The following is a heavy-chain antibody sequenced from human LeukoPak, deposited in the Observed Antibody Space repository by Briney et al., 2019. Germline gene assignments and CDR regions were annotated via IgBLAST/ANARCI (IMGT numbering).Heavy chain of an antibody. Sequence: PGGSLRLSCAASGFTFSDYYMSSTRQAPGKGLEWVSYISSSSSYTNYADSVKGRFTISRDNAKNSLYLQMNSLRAEDTAVYYCARAGYCSGGRCYYYYYGMDVWGKGTTVTVSS. CDR1: GFTFSDYY. CDR2: ISSSSSYT. D-gene: IGHD2-15*01. CDR3: ARAGYCSGGRCYYYYYGMDV. J-gene: IGHJ6*04. V-gene: IGHV3-11*06.